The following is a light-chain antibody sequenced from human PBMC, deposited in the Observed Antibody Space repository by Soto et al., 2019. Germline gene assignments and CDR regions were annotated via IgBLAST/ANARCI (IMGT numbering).Light chain of an antibody. CDR2: AAS. CDR1: LGIRND. J-gene: IGKJ4*01. V-gene: IGKV1-17*01. CDR3: QQLWTYPLT. Sequence: DIQMTQSPSSLSASLGDRVTITCRASLGIRNDLGWYQHKPGKAPKLLISAASTLHSGVPPRFSGSGSGTDFTLTISSLQPEDFATYYCQQLWTYPLTFGGGTKVDI.